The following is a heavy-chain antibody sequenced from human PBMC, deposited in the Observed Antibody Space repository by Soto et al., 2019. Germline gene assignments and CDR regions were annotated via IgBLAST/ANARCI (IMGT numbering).Heavy chain of an antibody. CDR2: INHSGST. D-gene: IGHD6-13*01. J-gene: IGHJ6*02. Sequence: SETLSLTCAVYGGSFSGYYWSWIRQPPGKGLEWIGEINHSGSTNYNPSLKSRVTISVDTSKNQFSLKLSSVTAADTAVYYCARAVIRGIAAAGTWDYYYYGMDVWGQGTTVTVSS. V-gene: IGHV4-34*01. CDR3: ARAVIRGIAAAGTWDYYYYGMDV. CDR1: GGSFSGYY.